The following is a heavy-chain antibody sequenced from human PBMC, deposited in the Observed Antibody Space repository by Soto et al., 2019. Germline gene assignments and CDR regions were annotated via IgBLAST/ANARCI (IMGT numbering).Heavy chain of an antibody. D-gene: IGHD1-26*01. CDR3: ARGLLAYFGIDV. Sequence: QLVQSGAEVKKPGASVKVSGKASGYSFTNYDISGVRQAPGQGLEWMAWISAHNGNKHYAEKFQGRVSTTTDTSTITADMEVGTLKTDDTAVYYCARGLLAYFGIDVWGQGTTVTVS. CDR1: GYSFTNYD. V-gene: IGHV1-18*01. CDR2: ISAHNGNK. J-gene: IGHJ6*02.